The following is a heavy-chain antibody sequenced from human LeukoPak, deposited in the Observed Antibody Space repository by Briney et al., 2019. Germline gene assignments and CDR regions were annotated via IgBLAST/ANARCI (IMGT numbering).Heavy chain of an antibody. J-gene: IGHJ6*03. V-gene: IGHV4-34*01. CDR3: ARGPQRITIFGVVTPTPNYYMDV. D-gene: IGHD3-3*01. CDR2: INHSGRT. CDR1: GGSFSGYY. Sequence: SETLSLTCAVSGGSFSGYYWSWIRQPPGKGLEWMGEINHSGRTNYNPSLKSRVTISVDTSKNQFSLKLSSVTAADTAVYYCARGPQRITIFGVVTPTPNYYMDVWGKGTTVTVSS.